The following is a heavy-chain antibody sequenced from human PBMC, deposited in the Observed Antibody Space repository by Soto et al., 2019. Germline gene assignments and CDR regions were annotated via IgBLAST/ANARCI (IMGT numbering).Heavy chain of an antibody. CDR3: ARGPSVAVAKNWFDP. V-gene: IGHV4-34*01. Sequence: SETLSLTCAVYGGSFSGYYWSWIRQPPGKGLEWIGEINHSGSTNYNPSLKSRVTISVDTSKNQFSLKLSSVTAADTAVYYCARGPSVAVAKNWFDPWGQGTLVTVSS. CDR2: INHSGST. CDR1: GGSFSGYY. J-gene: IGHJ5*02. D-gene: IGHD6-19*01.